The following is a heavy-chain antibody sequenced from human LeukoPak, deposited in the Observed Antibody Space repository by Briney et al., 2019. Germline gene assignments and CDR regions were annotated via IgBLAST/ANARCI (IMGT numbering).Heavy chain of an antibody. CDR2: IYYSGST. D-gene: IGHD5-18*01. V-gene: IGHV4-61*08. J-gene: IGHJ4*02. CDR1: GGSISSGGYY. Sequence: SQTLFLTCTVSGGSISSGGYYWSWIRQPPGKGLEWIGYIYYSGSTNYNPSLKSRVTISVDTSKNQFSLKLSSVTAADTAVYYCARAVGYSYGSTFDYWGQGTLVTVSS. CDR3: ARAVGYSYGSTFDY.